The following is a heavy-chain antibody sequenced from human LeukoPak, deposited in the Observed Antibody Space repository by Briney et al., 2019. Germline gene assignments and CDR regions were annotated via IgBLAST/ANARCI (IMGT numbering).Heavy chain of an antibody. CDR3: ARPYYYDSRIDP. J-gene: IGHJ5*02. V-gene: IGHV4-30-4*01. CDR2: MYYSGGT. Sequence: SQTLSLTCTVSGGSISSGDYYWSWIRQPPGKGLEWIAYMYYSGGTYYNPSLKSRVTMSADTSKNQLSLKLSSVTAADTAVYYCARPYYYDSRIDPWGQGILVTVSS. CDR1: GGSISSGDYY. D-gene: IGHD3-22*01.